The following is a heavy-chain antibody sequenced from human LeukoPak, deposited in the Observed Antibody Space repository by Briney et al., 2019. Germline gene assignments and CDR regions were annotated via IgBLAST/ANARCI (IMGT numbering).Heavy chain of an antibody. CDR3: PKDGANSWFGEAT. V-gene: IGHV3-30*18. D-gene: IGHD6-13*01. CDR1: GFTFSSYG. J-gene: IGHJ5*02. CDR2: ISYDGSIK. Sequence: GSSLRLSCAASGFTFSSYGMHWVRQAPGKGLEWMALISYDGSIKYYAHSFKGRFTISRDNSKDPFYLQMNSLRAEDTALYSCPKDGANSWFGEATWGQGTLVTVSS.